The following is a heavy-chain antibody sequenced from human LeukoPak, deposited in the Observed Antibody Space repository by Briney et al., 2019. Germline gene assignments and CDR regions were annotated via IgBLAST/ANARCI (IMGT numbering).Heavy chain of an antibody. CDR2: IYYSGST. J-gene: IGHJ5*02. CDR3: ARAHDRVGKNYGDYLFDP. V-gene: IGHV4-39*07. Sequence: SETLSLTCTVSGGSISSSSYYWGWIRQPPGKGLEWIGSIYYSGSTYYNPSLKSRVTMSVDTSKNQFSLKLSSVTAADTAVYYCARAHDRVGKNYGDYLFDPWGQGTLVTVSS. CDR1: GGSISSSSYY. D-gene: IGHD4-17*01.